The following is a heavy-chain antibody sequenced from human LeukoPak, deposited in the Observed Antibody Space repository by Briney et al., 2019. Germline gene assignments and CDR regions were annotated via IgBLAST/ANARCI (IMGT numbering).Heavy chain of an antibody. V-gene: IGHV3-30*02. J-gene: IGHJ4*02. CDR3: AKGLKWFGELLSSGFDY. CDR1: GFTFSSYG. Sequence: GGSLRLSCAASGFTFSSYGMHWVRQAPGKGLELVAFIRYDGSNKYYADSVKGRFTIFRDNSKNTLYLQMNSLRAEDTAVYYCAKGLKWFGELLSSGFDYWGQGTLVTVSS. CDR2: IRYDGSNK. D-gene: IGHD3-10*01.